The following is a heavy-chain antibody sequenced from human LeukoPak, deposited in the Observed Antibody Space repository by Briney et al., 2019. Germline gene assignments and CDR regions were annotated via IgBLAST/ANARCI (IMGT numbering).Heavy chain of an antibody. CDR2: ISYDGSNK. D-gene: IGHD2-2*01. CDR1: GFTFSSYA. CDR3: ARGGRYCSSTSCYSYFDY. V-gene: IGHV3-30-3*01. J-gene: IGHJ4*02. Sequence: GGSLRLSCAASGFTFSSYAMHWVRQAPGKGLEWVAVISYDGSNKYYADSVKGRFTISRDNSKNTVYLQVNSLGAEDTAMYYCARGGRYCSSTSCYSYFDYWGQGTLSPSP.